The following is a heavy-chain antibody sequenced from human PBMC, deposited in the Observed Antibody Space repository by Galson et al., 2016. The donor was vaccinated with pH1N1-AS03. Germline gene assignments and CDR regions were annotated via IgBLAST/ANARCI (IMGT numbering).Heavy chain of an antibody. CDR3: AKDRHPQLATCYFDY. D-gene: IGHD6-13*01. CDR1: GFTFSDYH. V-gene: IGHV3-11*04. Sequence: SLRLSCAASGFTFSDYHMSWIRQAPGKGLEWLSYISVASTAIYYADSVKGRFTISRDNARNSLYLQMNSLRAEDTAVYYCAKDRHPQLATCYFDYWGQGTLVTVSS. CDR2: ISVASTAI. J-gene: IGHJ4*02.